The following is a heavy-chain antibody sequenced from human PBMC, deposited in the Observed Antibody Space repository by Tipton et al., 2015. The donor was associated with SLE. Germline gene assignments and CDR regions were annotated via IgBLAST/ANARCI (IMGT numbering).Heavy chain of an antibody. CDR2: IYSSGDR. CDR1: GGSIRFDF. J-gene: IGHJ2*01. CDR3: ARGSDGEYVRYFDV. V-gene: IGHV4-4*07. D-gene: IGHD4-17*01. Sequence: TLSLTCTVSGGSIRFDFWSWIRPSAGGGLEWIGRIYSSGDRDYSPSLRSRVTMSIDASQNRVSLRLKSVSAADTAVYYCARGSDGEYVRYFDVWGPGTLVTVSS.